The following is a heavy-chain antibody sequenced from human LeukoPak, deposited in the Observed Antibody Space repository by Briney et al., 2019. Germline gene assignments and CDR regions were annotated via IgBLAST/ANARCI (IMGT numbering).Heavy chain of an antibody. CDR2: ISSSSSYI. V-gene: IGHV3-21*01. CDR1: GFTFSSYS. CDR3: ARAVGSGSNSYYGTDV. J-gene: IGHJ6*02. Sequence: GGSLRLSCAASGFTFSSYSMNWVRQAPGKGLEWVSSISSSSSYIYYADSVKGRFTISRDNAKNSLYLQMNSLRAEDTAVYYCARAVGSGSNSYYGTDVWGQGTTVTVSS. D-gene: IGHD3-10*01.